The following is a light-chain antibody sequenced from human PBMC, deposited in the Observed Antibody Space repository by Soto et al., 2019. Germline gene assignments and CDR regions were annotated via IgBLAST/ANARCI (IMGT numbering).Light chain of an antibody. V-gene: IGLV2-14*01. CDR2: DVS. Sequence: QSVLTQPASVSGSPGQSITISCTGTSSDVGGYNYVSWYQQHPGKAPKLMIYDVSNRPSGVSNHFSGSKSGNTASLTISGLQAEDEADYYCSSYTCSSTLYVFGTGNKVTDL. CDR3: SSYTCSSTLYV. J-gene: IGLJ1*01. CDR1: SSDVGGYNY.